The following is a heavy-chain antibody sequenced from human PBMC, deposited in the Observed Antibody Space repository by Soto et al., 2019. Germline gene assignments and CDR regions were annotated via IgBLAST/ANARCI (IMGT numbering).Heavy chain of an antibody. Sequence: ASVKVSCKASGYTFTSYGISWVRQAPGQGLEWMGWISAYNGNTKYAQKFQGRVTMTTDTSTSTAYMELRSMRSDDKAVYYCARDPQIFEYWGQGTLVTVSS. CDR3: ARDPQIFEY. V-gene: IGHV1-18*04. J-gene: IGHJ4*02. CDR2: ISAYNGNT. CDR1: GYTFTSYG.